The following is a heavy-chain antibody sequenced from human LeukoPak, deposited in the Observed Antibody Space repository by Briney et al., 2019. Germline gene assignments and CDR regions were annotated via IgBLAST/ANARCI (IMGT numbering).Heavy chain of an antibody. CDR1: GFTFSSYN. D-gene: IGHD1-26*01. V-gene: IGHV3-48*01. J-gene: IGHJ4*02. Sequence: GGSLRLSCAASGFTFSSYNMNWVRQAPGKGLEWVSYISSSGSTIYYADSVKGRFTISRDNAKNSLYLQMNSLRAEDTALYYCARAPIVGANFDYWGQGTLVTVSS. CDR2: ISSSGSTI. CDR3: ARAPIVGANFDY.